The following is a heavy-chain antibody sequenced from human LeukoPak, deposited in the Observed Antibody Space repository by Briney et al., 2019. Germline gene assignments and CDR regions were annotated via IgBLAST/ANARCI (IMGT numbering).Heavy chain of an antibody. CDR3: ARSIMVYATDWFDP. Sequence: ASVKVSCKASGGTFSSYAISWVRQAPGQGLEWMGRIIPILGIANYAQKFQGRVTMTTDTSTSTAYMELRSLRSDDTAVYYCARSIMVYATDWFDPWGQGTLVTVSS. CDR1: GGTFSSYA. CDR2: IIPILGIA. D-gene: IGHD2-8*01. J-gene: IGHJ5*02. V-gene: IGHV1-69*04.